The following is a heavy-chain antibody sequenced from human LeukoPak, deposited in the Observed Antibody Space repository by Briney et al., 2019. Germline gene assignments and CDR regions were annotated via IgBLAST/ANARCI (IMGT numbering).Heavy chain of an antibody. CDR3: ARHAGVSGWYPYFDY. D-gene: IGHD6-19*01. CDR2: ISHSGST. J-gene: IGHJ4*02. V-gene: IGHV4-31*03. Sequence: PSRTLSLTCTVSGGSISSGGYFWSWVRQHRGKGLEWIVYISHSGSTYYNPSLKSRVTISLDTSKHQFSLKPSSVTAADTAVYYCARHAGVSGWYPYFDYWGQGTLVTVSS. CDR1: GGSISSGGYF.